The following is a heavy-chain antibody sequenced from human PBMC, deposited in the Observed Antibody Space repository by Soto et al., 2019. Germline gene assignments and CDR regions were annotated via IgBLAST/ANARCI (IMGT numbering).Heavy chain of an antibody. Sequence: SETLSLTCTVSGASIITDNYFWVWIRQSPRRGLGLIGSISYSGRTYDNPSLQSRVTISIDASKNQFSLKLTSVTTADTAVYYCARRRASDYGGNHHPYYFDRWGQGALVTVSS. CDR1: GASIITDNYF. CDR3: ARRRASDYGGNHHPYYFDR. J-gene: IGHJ4*02. V-gene: IGHV4-39*01. CDR2: ISYSGRT. D-gene: IGHD4-17*01.